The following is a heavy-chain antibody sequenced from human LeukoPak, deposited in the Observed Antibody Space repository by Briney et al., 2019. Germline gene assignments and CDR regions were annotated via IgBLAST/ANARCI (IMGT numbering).Heavy chain of an antibody. V-gene: IGHV3-23*01. CDR2: ISGSGGGT. J-gene: IGHJ4*02. CDR3: AKRHRGYSYGGDFDY. Sequence: GGSLRLSCAASGFTFTSYTMSWVRQAPGKGLEWVSGISGSGGGTYYADSVKGRFTISRDNSKNTLYLQMNSLRAEDTAVYYCAKRHRGYSYGGDFDYWGQGTLVTVSS. CDR1: GFTFTSYT. D-gene: IGHD5-18*01.